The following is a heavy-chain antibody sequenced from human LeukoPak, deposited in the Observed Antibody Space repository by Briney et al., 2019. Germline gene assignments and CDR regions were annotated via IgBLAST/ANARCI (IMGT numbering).Heavy chain of an antibody. V-gene: IGHV1-8*01. CDR1: GYTFSSYD. CDR3: SRGGGYYDRSAKYFIRPPEY. Sequence: ASVKVSCKASGYTFSSYDINWVRQATGQGLKWMGWMNTHSGDTGFAQKFKGRVTMTRDTSINTAYMDLGSLSSEDTAVYYCSRGGGYYDRSAKYFIRPPEYWGQGTLVTVSS. J-gene: IGHJ4*02. CDR2: MNTHSGDT. D-gene: IGHD3-22*01.